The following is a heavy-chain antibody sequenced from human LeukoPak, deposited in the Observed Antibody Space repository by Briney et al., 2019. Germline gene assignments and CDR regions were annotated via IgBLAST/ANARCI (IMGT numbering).Heavy chain of an antibody. CDR3: ARDGPHYYDSSGYYYFDY. CDR2: IYYSAST. CDR1: GGSISSHY. J-gene: IGHJ4*02. V-gene: IGHV4-59*11. Sequence: SETLSLTCTVSGGSISSHYWSWIRQPPGKGLEWIGYIYYSASTNYNPSLKSRVTISVDTSKNQFSLKLSSVTAADTAVYYCARDGPHYYDSSGYYYFDYWGQGTLVTVSS. D-gene: IGHD3-22*01.